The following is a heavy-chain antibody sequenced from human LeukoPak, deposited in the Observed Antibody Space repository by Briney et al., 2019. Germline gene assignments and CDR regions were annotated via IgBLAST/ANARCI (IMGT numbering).Heavy chain of an antibody. D-gene: IGHD5-12*01. V-gene: IGHV1-3*01. J-gene: IGHJ4*02. CDR2: INAGNGNT. CDR1: GYTFTSYA. Sequence: ASVKVSCKASGYTFTSYAMHWVRQAPGQRLEWMGWINAGNGNTKYSQKFQGRVTITRDTSASTAYMELSSLRSEDTAVDYCARVGGYSGYDPGYFDYWGQGTLVTVSS. CDR3: ARVGGYSGYDPGYFDY.